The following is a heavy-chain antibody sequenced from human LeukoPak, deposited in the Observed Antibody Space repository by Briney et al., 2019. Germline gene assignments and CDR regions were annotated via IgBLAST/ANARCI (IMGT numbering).Heavy chain of an antibody. CDR1: GYTFTSYG. J-gene: IGHJ6*03. CDR3: ARDLTTDYYYYYYMDV. D-gene: IGHD1-1*01. Sequence: ASVKVSCKASGYTFTSYGISWVRQAPGQGLEWRGWISAYNGNTNYAQKLQGRVTMTTDTSTSTAYMELRSLRSDDTAVYYCARDLTTDYYYYYYMDVWGKGTTVTVSS. CDR2: ISAYNGNT. V-gene: IGHV1-18*01.